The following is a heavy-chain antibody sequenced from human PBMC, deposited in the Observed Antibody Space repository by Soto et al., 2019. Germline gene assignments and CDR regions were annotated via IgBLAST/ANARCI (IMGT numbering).Heavy chain of an antibody. CDR1: GYTLTELS. J-gene: IGHJ4*02. Sequence: EASVKVSCKVSGYTLTELSMHWVRQAPGKGLEWMGGFDPEDGETIYAQKFQGRVTMTEDTSTDTAYMELSSLRSEDTAVYYCATDPGDYIWGSYRSVFDYWGQGTLVTVSS. D-gene: IGHD3-16*02. CDR2: FDPEDGET. V-gene: IGHV1-24*01. CDR3: ATDPGDYIWGSYRSVFDY.